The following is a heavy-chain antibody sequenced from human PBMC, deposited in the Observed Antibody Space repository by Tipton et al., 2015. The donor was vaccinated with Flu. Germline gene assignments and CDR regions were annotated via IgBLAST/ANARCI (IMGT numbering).Heavy chain of an antibody. CDR2: ICPGDSDT. Sequence: VQLVQSGAEVKKPGESLKISCKGSGYSFTSYWIGWVRQMPGKGLEWMGIICPGDSDTRYSPSFQGQVTISADKSISTAYLQWSSLKASDTAMYYCARGPNYYDSSGYYWGYYYYYMDVWGKGTTVTVSS. CDR3: ARGPNYYDSSGYYWGYYYYYMDV. D-gene: IGHD3-22*01. CDR1: GYSFTSYW. J-gene: IGHJ6*03. V-gene: IGHV5-51*01.